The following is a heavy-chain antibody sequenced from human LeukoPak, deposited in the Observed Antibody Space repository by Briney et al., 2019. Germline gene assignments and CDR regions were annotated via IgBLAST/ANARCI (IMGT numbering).Heavy chain of an antibody. D-gene: IGHD3-10*01. CDR2: INHNGNVN. CDR1: GFTFSSYW. Sequence: SGGSLRLSCAASGFTFSSYWMNWARQAPGKGLEWVASINHNGNVNYYVDSVKGRFTISRDNAKNSLYLQMSNLRAEDTAVYYCARDSITLNGYYGMDVWGQGTTVTVSS. J-gene: IGHJ6*02. CDR3: ARDSITLNGYYGMDV. V-gene: IGHV3-7*03.